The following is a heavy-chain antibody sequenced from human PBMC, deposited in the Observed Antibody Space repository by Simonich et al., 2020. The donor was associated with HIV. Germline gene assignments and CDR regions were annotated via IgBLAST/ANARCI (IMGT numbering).Heavy chain of an antibody. CDR3: ARQPYYYDSSGYYDYYYYMDV. Sequence: EVQLVESGGGLVQPGGSLRLSCAASGFTFSSYWMSWVRQAPGKGLGWVANIKQDGSDKYYVDSVKGRFTISRNNAKNSLYLQMNSLRAEDTAVYYCARQPYYYDSSGYYDYYYYMDVWGKGTTVTVSS. CDR2: IKQDGSDK. J-gene: IGHJ6*03. CDR1: GFTFSSYW. D-gene: IGHD3-22*01. V-gene: IGHV3-7*01.